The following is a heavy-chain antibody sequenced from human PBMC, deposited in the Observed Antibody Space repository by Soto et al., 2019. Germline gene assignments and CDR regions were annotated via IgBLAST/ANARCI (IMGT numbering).Heavy chain of an antibody. CDR1: GFTFSSYA. CDR3: ATSTSGWYRFDY. Sequence: GGSLRLSCAASGFTFSSYAMSWFRQAPGKGLEWVSAISGSGGTTYYADSVKGRLTISRDSSKNTLYLQMNSLRAEDTAVYYCATSTSGWYRFDYWGQGTLVTVSS. CDR2: ISGSGGTT. V-gene: IGHV3-23*01. J-gene: IGHJ4*02. D-gene: IGHD6-19*01.